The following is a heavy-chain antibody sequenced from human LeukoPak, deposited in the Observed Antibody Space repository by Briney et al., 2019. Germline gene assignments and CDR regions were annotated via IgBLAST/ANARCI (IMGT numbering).Heavy chain of an antibody. V-gene: IGHV3-13*01. CDR2: IGTAGDT. CDR3: ARVGDLRYGMDV. CDR1: GFTFSSYD. Sequence: GGSLRLSCAASGFTFSSYDMHWVRQATGKGLEWVSAIGTAGDTYYPGSVKGRFTISRENAKNSLYLQINSLRAEDTAVYYCARVGDLRYGMDVWGQGTTVTVSS. J-gene: IGHJ6*02. D-gene: IGHD3-10*01.